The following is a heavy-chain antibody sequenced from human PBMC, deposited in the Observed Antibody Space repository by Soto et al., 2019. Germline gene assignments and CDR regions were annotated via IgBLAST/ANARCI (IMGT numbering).Heavy chain of an antibody. D-gene: IGHD3-10*01. Sequence: PGGSLRLSCAASGFTFDTYAMSWVRQAPGKGLEWVSAISGSGAKTYYADSVKGRFTISRDNSKNTLYLQMNSLRAEDTAVYYCAKDNLWFGEADAFDIWGQGTMVTVSS. CDR3: AKDNLWFGEADAFDI. CDR1: GFTFDTYA. J-gene: IGHJ3*02. V-gene: IGHV3-23*01. CDR2: ISGSGAKT.